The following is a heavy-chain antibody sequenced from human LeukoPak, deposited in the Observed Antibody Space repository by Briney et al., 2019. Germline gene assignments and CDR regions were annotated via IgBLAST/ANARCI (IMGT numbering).Heavy chain of an antibody. Sequence: ASVKVSCKASGYTFTSYYMHWVRQAPGQGLEWMGIINPSGGSTSYAQKFQGRVTMTRDTSTSTVYMELSSLRSEDTAVYYCARELLLDSGWYGFDYWGQGTLVTVSS. D-gene: IGHD6-19*01. CDR3: ARELLLDSGWYGFDY. V-gene: IGHV1-46*01. J-gene: IGHJ4*02. CDR1: GYTFTSYY. CDR2: INPSGGST.